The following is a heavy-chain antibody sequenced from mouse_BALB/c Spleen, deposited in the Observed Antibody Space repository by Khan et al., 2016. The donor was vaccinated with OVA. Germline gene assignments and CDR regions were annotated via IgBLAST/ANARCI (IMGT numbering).Heavy chain of an antibody. CDR3: AREEDWYHFDH. Sequence: QVQLKESGAELVRPWASLKLSCKTSGYIFTSYWIHWVKQSSGQGLEWIARIYPGTDNSYYNEMFKDKATLTADKSSSTAYMQLSSLKSEDSAGYCRAREEDWYHFDHWGQGTTRTVSS. CDR1: GYIFTSYW. J-gene: IGHJ2*01. CDR2: IYPGTDNS. D-gene: IGHD1-1*02. V-gene: IGHV1S132*01.